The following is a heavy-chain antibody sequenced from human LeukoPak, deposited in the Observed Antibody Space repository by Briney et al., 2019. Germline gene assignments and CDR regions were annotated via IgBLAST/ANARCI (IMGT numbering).Heavy chain of an antibody. CDR3: ARDNRGVTAAY. Sequence: PSETLSLTCSVSGGSISNYYWSWIRQLPGKGLEWIGHIHNSGRTNYNPSLKSRVSISVDTSKNQFSLKLSSVTAADTAVYYCARDNRGVTAAYWGQGALVTVSS. V-gene: IGHV4-59*01. J-gene: IGHJ4*02. CDR2: IHNSGRT. CDR1: GGSISNYY. D-gene: IGHD2-21*02.